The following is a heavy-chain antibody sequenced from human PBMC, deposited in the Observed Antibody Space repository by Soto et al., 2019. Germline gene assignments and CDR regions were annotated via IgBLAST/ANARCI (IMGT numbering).Heavy chain of an antibody. CDR3: ARANSGDIVVVPAAIYYFDY. CDR2: INHSGST. Sequence: SETLSLTCAVYGGSFSGYYWSWIRQPPGKGLEWIGEINHSGSTNYKPSLKSRITISVDTSNNQFSLKLSSVTAADTAVYYCARANSGDIVVVPAAIYYFDYWGQGTLVTVSS. CDR1: GGSFSGYY. J-gene: IGHJ4*02. D-gene: IGHD2-2*01. V-gene: IGHV4-34*01.